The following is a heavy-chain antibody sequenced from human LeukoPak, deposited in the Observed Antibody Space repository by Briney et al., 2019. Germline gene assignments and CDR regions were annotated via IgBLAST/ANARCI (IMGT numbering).Heavy chain of an antibody. V-gene: IGHV5-51*01. CDR3: ARRKGYYDSSGYYYEVDY. Sequence: RGESLKISCKGSGYSFTSYWIGWVRQMPGKGLEWMGIIYPGDSDTRYSPSFQGQVTISADKSISTAYLQWSSLKASDTAMYYCARRKGYYDSSGYYYEVDYWGQGTLVTVSS. CDR2: IYPGDSDT. CDR1: GYSFTSYW. J-gene: IGHJ4*02. D-gene: IGHD3-22*01.